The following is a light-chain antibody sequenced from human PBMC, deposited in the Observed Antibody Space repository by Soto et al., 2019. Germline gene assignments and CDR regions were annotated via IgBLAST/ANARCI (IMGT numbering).Light chain of an antibody. J-gene: IGLJ3*02. Sequence: QSVLTQPASVSGSPGQSITISCTGTSNAVGGYNLVSWFQQHPGKAPKLMISEVNKRPSGVSNRFSGSKSANTASLTISGLQAEDEADYYCCSHVGGSSPQWVFGGGTKLTVL. CDR3: CSHVGGSSPQWV. CDR1: SNAVGGYNL. V-gene: IGLV2-23*02. CDR2: EVN.